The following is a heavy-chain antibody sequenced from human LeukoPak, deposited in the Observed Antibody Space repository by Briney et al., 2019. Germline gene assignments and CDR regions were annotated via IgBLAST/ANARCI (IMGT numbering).Heavy chain of an antibody. D-gene: IGHD3-16*01. Sequence: PSETRSLTCSVSGDSISIGDYRWSWIRQSPGKGLEWIGYIYYIGTAYYNPSLRSRVALSADTSKNQFSLKLNSVAVADSAVYFCARARGDPPRIYYYMDVWGKGTTVTVSS. CDR2: IYYIGTA. CDR3: ARARGDPPRIYYYMDV. CDR1: GDSISIGDYR. V-gene: IGHV4-30-4*01. J-gene: IGHJ6*03.